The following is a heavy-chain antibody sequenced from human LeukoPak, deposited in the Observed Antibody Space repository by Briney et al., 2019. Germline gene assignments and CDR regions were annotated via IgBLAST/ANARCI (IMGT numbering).Heavy chain of an antibody. CDR2: IYPSGST. V-gene: IGHV4-4*07. D-gene: IGHD5-18*01. CDR3: ARDRIGYSEYFFDN. Sequence: PSETLSLTCTVSGGSTNTYCWSWIRQPAEKGLEWIGRIYPSGSTYYNPSLKSRVTISIDKSKNQFSLRLTSVTAADTAVYYCARDRIGYSEYFFDNWGQGSLVTVSS. J-gene: IGHJ4*02. CDR1: GGSTNTYC.